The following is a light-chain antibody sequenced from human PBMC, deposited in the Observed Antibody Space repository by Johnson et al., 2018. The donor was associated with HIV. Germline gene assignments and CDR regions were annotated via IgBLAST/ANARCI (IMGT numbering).Light chain of an antibody. CDR2: QNN. V-gene: IGLV1-51*02. CDR1: SSSIGSIY. CDR3: GTWNSSLHCPRYV. J-gene: IGLJ1*01. Sequence: QSVLTQPPSVSAAPGQKVSISCSGNSSSIGSIYVSWYQQLPGAAPQLLIFQNNKRPYGIPARFSGSKSGTFATLGIPGLQTGDEAEYYCGTWNSSLHCPRYVFGTRTKVTVL.